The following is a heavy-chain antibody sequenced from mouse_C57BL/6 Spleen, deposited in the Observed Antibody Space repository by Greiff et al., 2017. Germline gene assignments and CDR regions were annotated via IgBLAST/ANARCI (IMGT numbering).Heavy chain of an antibody. CDR3: ARRGQLTGTREAWFAY. CDR2: IYPRSGNT. V-gene: IGHV1-81*01. J-gene: IGHJ3*01. CDR1: GYTFTSYG. Sequence: QVQLQQSGAELARPGASVKLSCKASGYTFTSYGISWVKQRTGQGLEWIGEIYPRSGNTYYNEKFKGKATLTADKSSSTAYMELRSLTSEDSAVYFCARRGQLTGTREAWFAYWGQGTLVTVSA. D-gene: IGHD4-1*01.